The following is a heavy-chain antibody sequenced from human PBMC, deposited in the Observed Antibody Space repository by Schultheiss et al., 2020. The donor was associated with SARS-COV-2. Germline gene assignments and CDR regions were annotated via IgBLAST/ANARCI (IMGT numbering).Heavy chain of an antibody. CDR3: ASRPGIAAAHFDY. D-gene: IGHD6-13*01. CDR2: ISGDGVHT. CDR1: GFTFSSYS. Sequence: GGSLRLSCAASGFTFSSYSMNWVRQAPGKGLEWVSSISGDGVHTYYADSVKGRFTSSRDNSQNTLYLQMNSLRADDTAVYYCASRPGIAAAHFDYWGQGTLVTVSS. V-gene: IGHV3-23*01. J-gene: IGHJ4*02.